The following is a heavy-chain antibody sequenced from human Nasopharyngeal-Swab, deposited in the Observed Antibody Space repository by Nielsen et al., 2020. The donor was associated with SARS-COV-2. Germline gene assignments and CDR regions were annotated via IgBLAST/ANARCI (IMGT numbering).Heavy chain of an antibody. CDR3: ARGQAYYYGSGSRYYYYYYMDV. D-gene: IGHD3-10*01. Sequence: WIRQPPGKGLEWIGEINHSGSTNYNPSLKSRGTISVDTSKNQFSLKLSSVTAADTAVYYCARGQAYYYGSGSRYYYYYYMDVWGKGTTVTVSS. CDR2: INHSGST. J-gene: IGHJ6*03. V-gene: IGHV4-34*01.